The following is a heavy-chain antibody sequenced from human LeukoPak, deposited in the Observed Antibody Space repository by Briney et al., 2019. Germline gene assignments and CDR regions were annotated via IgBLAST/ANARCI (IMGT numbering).Heavy chain of an antibody. V-gene: IGHV1-69*04. J-gene: IGHJ5*02. D-gene: IGHD3-10*01. CDR2: IIPILGIA. Sequence: SVKVSCKASGGTFSSYAISWVRQAPGQGLEWMGRIIPILGIANYAQKFQGRVTITADKSTSTAYMELSSLRSEDTAVYDCARGATRGWFDPWGQGTLVTVSS. CDR3: ARGATRGWFDP. CDR1: GGTFSSYA.